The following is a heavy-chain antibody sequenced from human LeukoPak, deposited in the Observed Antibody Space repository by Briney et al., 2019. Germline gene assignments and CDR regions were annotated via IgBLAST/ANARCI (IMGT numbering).Heavy chain of an antibody. J-gene: IGHJ3*02. Sequence: GASVKVSCKASGYTFTSYGISWVRQAPGQGLEWMGWISAYNGNTNYAQKLQGRVTMTTDTSTSTAYMELRSLRSGDTAVYYCARAPYYYDSSGYSDAFDIWGQGTMVTVSS. V-gene: IGHV1-18*01. CDR3: ARAPYYYDSSGYSDAFDI. CDR2: ISAYNGNT. CDR1: GYTFTSYG. D-gene: IGHD3-22*01.